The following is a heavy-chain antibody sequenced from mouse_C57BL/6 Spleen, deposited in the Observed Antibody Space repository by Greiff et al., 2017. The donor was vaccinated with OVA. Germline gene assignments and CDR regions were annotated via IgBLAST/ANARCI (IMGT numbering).Heavy chain of an antibody. CDR1: GFTFSDYY. V-gene: IGHV5-12*01. Sequence: EVQLVESGGGLVQPGGSLKLSCAASGFTFSDYYMYWVRQTPEKRLEWVAYISNGGGSTYYPDNVKGRFTISRDNAKNTLYLQMSRLKSEDTAMYYCARPYYYGSSYDYAMDYWGQGTSVTVSS. D-gene: IGHD1-1*01. CDR3: ARPYYYGSSYDYAMDY. CDR2: ISNGGGST. J-gene: IGHJ4*01.